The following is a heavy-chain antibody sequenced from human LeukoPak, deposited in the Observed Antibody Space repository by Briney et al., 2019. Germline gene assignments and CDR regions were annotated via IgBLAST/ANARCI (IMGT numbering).Heavy chain of an antibody. CDR3: ARGGGYSPSYPFDY. D-gene: IGHD5-18*01. V-gene: IGHV1-18*04. CDR1: GYTFTGYY. Sequence: ASVKVSCKDSGYTFTGYYMHWVRQAPGQGLEWMGWISAYHGNTNYAQKLQDRVTMTTDTSTSTAYMELKSLKSDDTAVYYCARGGGYSPSYPFDYWGQGTLVTVSS. J-gene: IGHJ4*02. CDR2: ISAYHGNT.